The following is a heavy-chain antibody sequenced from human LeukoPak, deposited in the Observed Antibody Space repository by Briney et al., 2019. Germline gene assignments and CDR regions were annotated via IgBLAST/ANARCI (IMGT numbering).Heavy chain of an antibody. Sequence: PGGSLRLSCAASGFTFSSYGMSWVRQAPGKGLEWVSAISGSSGNTYYADSVKGRFTISRDTSKNTLYLQMNSLRAEDTAMYYCAKDGIYDEGFDSWGEGTLVTVSS. J-gene: IGHJ4*02. CDR1: GFTFSSYG. V-gene: IGHV3-23*01. CDR2: ISGSSGNT. CDR3: AKDGIYDEGFDS. D-gene: IGHD3-22*01.